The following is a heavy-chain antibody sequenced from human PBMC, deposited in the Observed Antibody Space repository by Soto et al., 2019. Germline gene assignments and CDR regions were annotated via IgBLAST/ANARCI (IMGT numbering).Heavy chain of an antibody. CDR2: INPSGGST. Sequence: ASVKVSCKASGYTFTSYYMHWVRQAPGQGLEWMGIINPSGGSTSYAQKFQGRVTMTRDTSTSTVYMELSSLRADDTAVYYCAKDPYPVVVVPAANGMDVWGQGTTVTVSS. CDR1: GYTFTSYY. V-gene: IGHV1-46*01. CDR3: AKDPYPVVVVPAANGMDV. J-gene: IGHJ6*02. D-gene: IGHD2-2*01.